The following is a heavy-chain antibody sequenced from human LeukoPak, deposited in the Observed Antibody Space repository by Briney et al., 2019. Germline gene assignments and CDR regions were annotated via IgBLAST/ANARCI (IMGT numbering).Heavy chain of an antibody. Sequence: SETLSLTCAVYGGSFSGYYWSWIRQPPGKGLEWIGEINHSGSTNYNPSLKSRVTISVDTSKNQFSLKLSSVTAADTAVYYCARGRGFSRYYFDYWGQGTLVTVSS. D-gene: IGHD3-3*02. CDR3: ARGRGFSRYYFDY. J-gene: IGHJ4*02. CDR1: GGSFSGYY. V-gene: IGHV4-34*01. CDR2: INHSGST.